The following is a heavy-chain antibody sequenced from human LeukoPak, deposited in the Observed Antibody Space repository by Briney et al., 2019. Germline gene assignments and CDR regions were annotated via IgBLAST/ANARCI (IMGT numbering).Heavy chain of an antibody. CDR3: ARRRINRPGALNWFDP. D-gene: IGHD2/OR15-2a*01. CDR2: MNPNSGNT. CDR1: GYTFTSYG. Sequence: GASVKVSCKASGYTFTSYGISWVRQAPGQGLEWMGWMNPNSGNTGYAQKFQGRVTMTRNTSISTAYMELSSLRSEDTAVYYCARRRINRPGALNWFDPWGQGTLVTVSS. J-gene: IGHJ5*02. V-gene: IGHV1-8*02.